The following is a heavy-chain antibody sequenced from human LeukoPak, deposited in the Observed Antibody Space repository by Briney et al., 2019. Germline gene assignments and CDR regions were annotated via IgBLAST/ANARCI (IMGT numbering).Heavy chain of an antibody. CDR2: IWYDGSNK. V-gene: IGHV3-33*06. Sequence: GGSLRLSCAASGFTFSSFGMHWVPQAPGKGLEWVAVIWYDGSNKYYADSVKGRFTISRDNSKNTLYLQMNSLRAEDTAVYYCAKGSDYDILTGQDAFDIWGQGTMVTVSS. CDR1: GFTFSSFG. D-gene: IGHD3-9*01. CDR3: AKGSDYDILTGQDAFDI. J-gene: IGHJ3*02.